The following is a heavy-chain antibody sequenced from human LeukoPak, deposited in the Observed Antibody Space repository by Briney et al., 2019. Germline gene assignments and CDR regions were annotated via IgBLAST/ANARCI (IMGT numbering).Heavy chain of an antibody. J-gene: IGHJ6*02. CDR3: ARDQEYGDYYYYGMDV. Sequence: PGESLRLSCGASGFTFSSFGMHWLRQAPGKGLEWVAIIWYDGSDKYYSDSVKGRFTISRDNSKNTLYLQMNSLRAEDTAVYYCARDQEYGDYYYYGMDVWGQGTTVTVSS. V-gene: IGHV3-33*01. CDR2: IWYDGSDK. D-gene: IGHD2-2*01. CDR1: GFTFSSFG.